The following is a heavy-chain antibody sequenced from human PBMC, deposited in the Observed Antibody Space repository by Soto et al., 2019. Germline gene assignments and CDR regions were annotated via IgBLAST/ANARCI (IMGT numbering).Heavy chain of an antibody. CDR3: ASPYYYDSSGYYDY. V-gene: IGHV1-69*13. J-gene: IGHJ4*02. D-gene: IGHD3-22*01. Sequence: SVKVSCKASGGTFSSYAISWVRQAPGQGLEWMGGIIPIFGTANYAQKFQGRVTITADESTSTAYMELSSLRSEDTAVYYCASPYYYDSSGYYDYWGQGTLVTVSS. CDR2: IIPIFGTA. CDR1: GGTFSSYA.